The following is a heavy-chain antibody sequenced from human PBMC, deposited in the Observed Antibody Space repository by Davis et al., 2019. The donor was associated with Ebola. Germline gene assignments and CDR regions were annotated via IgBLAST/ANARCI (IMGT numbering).Heavy chain of an antibody. J-gene: IGHJ4*02. V-gene: IGHV3-7*03. Sequence: GESLKISCVGSGFTLSNFWMSWVRQAPGKGLEWVANIRQDGGETYYADSVKGRFAISRDNAKNSLYLQMNSLRAEDTAIYYCARDAVPAAQDYWGQGTLVTVSS. D-gene: IGHD2-2*01. CDR1: GFTLSNFW. CDR3: ARDAVPAAQDY. CDR2: IRQDGGET.